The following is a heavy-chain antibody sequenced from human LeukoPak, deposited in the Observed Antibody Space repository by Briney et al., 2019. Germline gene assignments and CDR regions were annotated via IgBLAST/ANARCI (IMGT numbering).Heavy chain of an antibody. CDR3: ARGGGSYRHPGY. J-gene: IGHJ4*02. CDR2: IYYSGST. Sequence: PSETLSLTCTVSGGSISSSSYYWGWIRQPPGKGLEWIGSIYYSGSTYYNPSLKSRVTISVDKSKNQFSLKLSSVTAADTAVYYCARGGGSYRHPGYWGQGTLVTVSS. CDR1: GGSISSSSYY. D-gene: IGHD1-26*01. V-gene: IGHV4-39*07.